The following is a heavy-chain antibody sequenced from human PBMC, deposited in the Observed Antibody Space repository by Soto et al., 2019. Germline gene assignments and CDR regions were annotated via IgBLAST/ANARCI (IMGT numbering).Heavy chain of an antibody. V-gene: IGHV3-23*01. D-gene: IGHD3-10*01. CDR2: ISGSEDRT. CDR3: GRTYTGG. Sequence: GGSLRLSCAASGFGLRDHALSWVRQAAGGGLEWVSGISGSEDRTNYADFVRGRFIISKDRAKNTLYLDMSGLRVDDTAVYFCGRTYTGGWGQGTLVTVSS. CDR1: GFGLRDHA. J-gene: IGHJ4*02.